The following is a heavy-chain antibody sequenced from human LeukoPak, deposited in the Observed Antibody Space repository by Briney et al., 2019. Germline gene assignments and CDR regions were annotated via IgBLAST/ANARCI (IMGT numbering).Heavy chain of an antibody. J-gene: IGHJ4*02. CDR2: IKQDGSEK. CDR1: GFTFSSYW. V-gene: IGHV3-7*01. D-gene: IGHD3-3*01. CDR3: ARDLPAFYDFWSGYSDY. Sequence: GGSLRLSCAASGFTFSSYWMSWVRQAPGKGLEWVANIKQDGSEKYYVDSVKGRFTISRDNAKNSLYLQMNSLGAEDTAVYYCARDLPAFYDFWSGYSDYWGQGTLVTVSS.